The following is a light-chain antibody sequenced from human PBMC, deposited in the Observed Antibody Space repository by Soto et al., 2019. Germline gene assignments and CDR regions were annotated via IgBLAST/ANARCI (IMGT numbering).Light chain of an antibody. CDR1: QSVLYSSNNKNN. V-gene: IGKV4-1*01. J-gene: IGKJ5*01. Sequence: DIVMTQSPDSLAVSLGERATINCKSSQSVLYSSNNKNNLAWYQQKPGQPPKLLIYWASTRESGVPDRFSGSGSGTDFTLTISSLQAEDVAVYYCQKYYGTPITFGQGTRLEIK. CDR3: QKYYGTPIT. CDR2: WAS.